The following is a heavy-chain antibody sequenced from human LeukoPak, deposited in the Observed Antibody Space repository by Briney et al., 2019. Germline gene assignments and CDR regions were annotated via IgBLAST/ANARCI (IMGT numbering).Heavy chain of an antibody. Sequence: GGSLRLSCVTSGFTFRAYTMNWVRQAPGKGLEWVASITSTSSYIYHADSLRGRFTISRYNDENSLFLQMDSLRAEDTAVYYCARDGSYYGQYYFDYWGQGTLVTVSS. CDR1: GFTFRAYT. CDR3: ARDGSYYGQYYFDY. CDR2: ITSTSSYI. J-gene: IGHJ4*02. V-gene: IGHV3-21*06. D-gene: IGHD1-26*01.